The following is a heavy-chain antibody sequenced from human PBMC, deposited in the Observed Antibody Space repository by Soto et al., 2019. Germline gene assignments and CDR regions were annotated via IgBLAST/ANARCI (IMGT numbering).Heavy chain of an antibody. V-gene: IGHV3-30*18. CDR1: GFTFSSYG. Sequence: GGSLRLSCAASGFTFSSYGMHWVRQAPGKGLEWVALILYDGKKNYYADSVKGRFTISRDNSKNSLYLQMNSLRPEDTAFYYCVKLRYSEGTGNFDYWGQGTLVTVSS. CDR2: ILYDGKKN. D-gene: IGHD1-26*01. CDR3: VKLRYSEGTGNFDY. J-gene: IGHJ4*02.